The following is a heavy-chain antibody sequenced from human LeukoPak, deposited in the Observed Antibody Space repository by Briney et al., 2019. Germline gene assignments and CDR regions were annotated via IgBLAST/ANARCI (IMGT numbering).Heavy chain of an antibody. Sequence: GSLRLSCAASGFTFSSYWMSWIRQPPGKGLEWIGEINHSGSTNYNPSLKSRVTISVDTSKNQFSLKLSSVTAADTAVYYCARGRVSMVYAKSVLYFHYGGQGPLVTVPS. V-gene: IGHV4-34*01. CDR1: GFTFSSYW. J-gene: IGHJ4*02. CDR3: ARGRVSMVYAKSVLYFHY. D-gene: IGHD2-8*01. CDR2: INHSGST.